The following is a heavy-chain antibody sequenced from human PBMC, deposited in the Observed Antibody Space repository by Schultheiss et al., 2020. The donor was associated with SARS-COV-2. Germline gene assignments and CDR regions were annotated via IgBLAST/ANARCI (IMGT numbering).Heavy chain of an antibody. D-gene: IGHD1-26*01. CDR3: ARAGDTTPYLDY. V-gene: IGHV3-9*01. Sequence: GGSLRLSCAASGFTFDDYAMHWVRQAPGKGLEWVSGISWNSGSIGYADSVKGRFTISRDNAKNSLYLQINSLRAEDTAVYYCARAGDTTPYLDYWGQGTLVTVSS. J-gene: IGHJ4*02. CDR1: GFTFDDYA. CDR2: ISWNSGSI.